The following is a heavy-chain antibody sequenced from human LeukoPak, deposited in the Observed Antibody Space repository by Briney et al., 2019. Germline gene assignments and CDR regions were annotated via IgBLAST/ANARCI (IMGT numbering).Heavy chain of an antibody. CDR2: INPNSGGT. D-gene: IGHD3-10*01. CDR3: ARGKGLVRGTYYMDV. V-gene: IGHV1-2*02. CDR1: GYTFTSYY. J-gene: IGHJ6*03. Sequence: ASVKVSCKASGYTFTSYYMHWVRQAPGQGLEWMGWINPNSGGTNYAQKFQGRVTMTRDTSTSTVYMELSSLRSEDTAVYYCARGKGLVRGTYYMDVWGKGTTVTISS.